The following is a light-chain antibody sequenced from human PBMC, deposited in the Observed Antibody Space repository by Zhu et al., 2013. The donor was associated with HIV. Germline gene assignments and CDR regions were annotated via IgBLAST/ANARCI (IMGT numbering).Light chain of an antibody. J-gene: IGKJ1*01. CDR1: QGISSA. V-gene: IGKV1-13*02. CDR2: DAS. CDR3: QQYNSWWT. Sequence: AIQLTQSPSSLSASVGDRVTITCRASQGISSALAWYQQKPGKAPKLLIYDASSLESGVPPRFSGRGSGTEFTLTIHSLQPDDFATYYCQQYNSWWTFGQGTKVEMK.